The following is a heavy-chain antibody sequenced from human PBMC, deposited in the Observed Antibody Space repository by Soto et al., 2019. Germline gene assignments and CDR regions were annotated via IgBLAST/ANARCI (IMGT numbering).Heavy chain of an antibody. Sequence: QVQLVESGGGVVQPGRSLRLSCAASGFTFSSYGMHWVRQAPGKGLEWVAVISYYGSNKYYADSVKGRFTISRDNSKNTLYLQMNGLRAEDTAVYYGAKDSGGSYSVYGMDVWGQGTTVTVSS. V-gene: IGHV3-30*18. D-gene: IGHD1-26*01. CDR3: AKDSGGSYSVYGMDV. CDR1: GFTFSSYG. CDR2: ISYYGSNK. J-gene: IGHJ6*02.